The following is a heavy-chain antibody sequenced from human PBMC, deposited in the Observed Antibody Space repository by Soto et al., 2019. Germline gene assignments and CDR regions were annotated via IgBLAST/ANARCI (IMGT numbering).Heavy chain of an antibody. J-gene: IGHJ4*02. V-gene: IGHV1-69*13. CDR3: ARSYVDTAMAPPYYFDY. CDR1: GGTFSSYA. D-gene: IGHD5-18*01. CDR2: IIPIFGTA. Sequence: SVKVSCKASGGTFSSYAISWVRQAPGQGLEWMGGIIPIFGTANYAQKFQGRVTITADESTSTAYMELSSLRSEDTAVYYCARSYVDTAMAPPYYFDYWGQGTLVTVSS.